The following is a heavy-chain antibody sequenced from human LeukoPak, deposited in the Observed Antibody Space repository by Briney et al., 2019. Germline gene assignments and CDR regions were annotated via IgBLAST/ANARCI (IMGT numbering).Heavy chain of an antibody. Sequence: SSETLSLTCAVSGGSFSGYYWTWIRQPPGKELEWIGEINHSGSANYNPSLKSRVTISLDTSKNQFSLKLSSVTAADTAVYYCARSRPWASGSYYRGAFDIWGQGTMVTVSS. CDR2: INHSGSA. J-gene: IGHJ3*02. CDR1: GGSFSGYY. CDR3: ARSRPWASGSYYRGAFDI. D-gene: IGHD1-26*01. V-gene: IGHV4-34*01.